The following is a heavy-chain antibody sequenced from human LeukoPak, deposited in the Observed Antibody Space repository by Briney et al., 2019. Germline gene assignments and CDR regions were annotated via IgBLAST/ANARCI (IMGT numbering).Heavy chain of an antibody. CDR2: ISGSGIST. J-gene: IGHJ4*02. CDR1: GFTFSDYG. CDR3: ASGSSGYYLYRFDY. Sequence: GGSLRLSCAAAGFTFSDYGMNWVRQAPGKGLEWVSGISGSGISTYYADSVKGRFTISRDNSKNTLYLQMNSLRVEDTAVYYCASGSSGYYLYRFDYWGQGTLVTVSS. V-gene: IGHV3-23*01. D-gene: IGHD3-22*01.